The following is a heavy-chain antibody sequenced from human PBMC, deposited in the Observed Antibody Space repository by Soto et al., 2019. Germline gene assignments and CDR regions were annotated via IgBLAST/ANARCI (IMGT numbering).Heavy chain of an antibody. J-gene: IGHJ4*02. V-gene: IGHV3-11*01. Sequence: QVQLVESGGGLVKPGGSLRLSCAASGFSFSDYYMSWIRQAPGKGLDWVSYISSSGSTIYYADSVKGRFTISRDNAKNSLYLQMNSLRAEHTAVYYCERANGLPYYYDSSGYYVDYWGQGTLVTVSS. CDR2: ISSSGSTI. D-gene: IGHD3-22*01. CDR3: ERANGLPYYYDSSGYYVDY. CDR1: GFSFSDYY.